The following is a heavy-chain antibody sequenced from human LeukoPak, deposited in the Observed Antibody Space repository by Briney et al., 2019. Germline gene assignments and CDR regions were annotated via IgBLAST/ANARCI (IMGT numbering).Heavy chain of an antibody. D-gene: IGHD6-19*01. V-gene: IGHV4-4*07. J-gene: IGHJ4*02. CDR3: ARDQGSSGLDY. Sequence: ASETLSLTCTVSGGSISSYYWSWIRQPAGNGLGWIVRIYTSGSTNYNPSFKSRVTMSVDTSKNQFSLKLSSVTAADTDVYYCARDQGSSGLDYWGQGALVTVS. CDR2: IYTSGST. CDR1: GGSISSYY.